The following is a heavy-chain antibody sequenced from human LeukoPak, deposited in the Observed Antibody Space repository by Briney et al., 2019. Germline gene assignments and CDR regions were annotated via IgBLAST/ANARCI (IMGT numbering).Heavy chain of an antibody. V-gene: IGHV3-30*03. D-gene: IGHD3-10*01. Sequence: GGSLRLSCAASGFTFSSYGMHWVRQAPGKGLEWVAVISYDGSSTYYADSVKGRFTISRDNAKNTLYLQMNSLRAEDTAVYYCARGGNYVSGSYNYWGQGTLATVSS. CDR1: GFTFSSYG. CDR2: ISYDGSST. J-gene: IGHJ4*02. CDR3: ARGGNYVSGSYNY.